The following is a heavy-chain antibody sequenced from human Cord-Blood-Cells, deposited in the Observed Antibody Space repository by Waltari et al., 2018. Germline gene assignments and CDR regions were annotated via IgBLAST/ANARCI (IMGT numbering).Heavy chain of an antibody. Sequence: LKPSETLSLTCAVYGGSFSGYYWSWIRQPPGKGLEWIGEINHSGSTNYNPSLKSRVTISVDTSKNQFSLKLSSVTAADTAVYYCARFRGSGSYWYFDLWGRGTLVTVSS. CDR1: GGSFSGYY. D-gene: IGHD3-10*01. CDR2: INHSGST. V-gene: IGHV4-34*01. J-gene: IGHJ2*01. CDR3: ARFRGSGSYWYFDL.